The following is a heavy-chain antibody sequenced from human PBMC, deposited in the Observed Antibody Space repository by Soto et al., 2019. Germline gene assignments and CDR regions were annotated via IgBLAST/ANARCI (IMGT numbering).Heavy chain of an antibody. CDR3: VSDRGYGHASVPYS. J-gene: IGHJ4*02. V-gene: IGHV3-30*03. D-gene: IGHD5-18*01. CDR1: GFAFSSYG. Sequence: QAQPVESGGGVVQPGRSLRGSCAASGFAFSSYGMHWVRQAPGTGLEWVAVISYDGSLQHYADSVKGRFTISRDNSKNMVLLQISSLRAEDTAVYYCVSDRGYGHASVPYSWGQGTLVSVSS. CDR2: ISYDGSLQ.